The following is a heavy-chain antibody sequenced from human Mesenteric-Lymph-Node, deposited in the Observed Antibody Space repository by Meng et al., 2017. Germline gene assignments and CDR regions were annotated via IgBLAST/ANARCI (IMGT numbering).Heavy chain of an antibody. D-gene: IGHD3-16*02. CDR1: GFTVSSNY. CDR2: IYTDGTT. J-gene: IGHJ4*02. Sequence: GSLKISCAASGFTVSSNYMSWVRQASGKGLEWVSLIYTDGTTYYGDFVKGRFTISRDSSKNTLYLQMNSLRPEDTAVYYCAREVWGSYRYFDNWGQGTLVTVSS. V-gene: IGHV3-66*02. CDR3: AREVWGSYRYFDN.